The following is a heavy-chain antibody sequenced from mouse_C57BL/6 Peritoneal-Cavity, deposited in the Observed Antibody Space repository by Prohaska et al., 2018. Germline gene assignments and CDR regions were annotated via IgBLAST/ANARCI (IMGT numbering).Heavy chain of an antibody. Sequence: EVQLVESVGGLVKPGGSLKLSCAASGFTFSSYAMSWVRQTPEKWLEWVATISYCGSYTYYPDNVKGRFTISRDNAKNNLYLQMSHLKSEDTAMYYCARETTVVAWYFDVWGTGTTVTVSS. CDR2: ISYCGSYT. J-gene: IGHJ1*03. CDR3: ARETTVVAWYFDV. V-gene: IGHV5-4*01. D-gene: IGHD1-1*01. CDR1: GFTFSSYA.